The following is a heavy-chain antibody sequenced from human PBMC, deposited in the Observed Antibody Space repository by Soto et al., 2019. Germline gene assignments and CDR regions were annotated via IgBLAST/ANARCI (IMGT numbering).Heavy chain of an antibody. V-gene: IGHV3-23*01. D-gene: IGHD4-17*01. CDR1: GFSFSSFA. CDR3: ARPEGDYLDQYRIDF. CDR2: IGGSGGST. Sequence: EVQLLESGGGLVHPGGSLRLSCEASGFSFSSFAMSWVRQAPGKGLEWVSGIGGSGGSTYHADSVKGRFTISRDNSKNALHLQMNSQSVEETAVYYCARPEGDYLDQYRIDFWGQGTLVTVCS. J-gene: IGHJ4*02.